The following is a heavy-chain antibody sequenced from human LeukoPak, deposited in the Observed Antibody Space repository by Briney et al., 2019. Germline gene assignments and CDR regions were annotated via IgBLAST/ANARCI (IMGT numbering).Heavy chain of an antibody. CDR1: GYTFTGYY. CDR2: ISAYNGNT. J-gene: IGHJ1*01. CDR3: ARDRLAGLDYTPGATTGAEYFQH. V-gene: IGHV1-18*04. Sequence: GASVKVSCKASGYTFTGYYMHWVRQAPGQGLEWMGWISAYNGNTNYAQKLQGRVTMTTDTSTSTAYMELRSLRSDDTAVYYCARDRLAGLDYTPGATTGAEYFQHWGQGTLVTVSS. D-gene: IGHD2-2*02.